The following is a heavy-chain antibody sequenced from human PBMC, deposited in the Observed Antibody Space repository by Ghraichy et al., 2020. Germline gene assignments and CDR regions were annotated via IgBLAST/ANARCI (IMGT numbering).Heavy chain of an antibody. CDR3: ARRGGVVAATRGYYYGMDV. D-gene: IGHD2-15*01. Sequence: SETLSLTCAVYGGSFSGYYWSWIRQPPGKGLEWIGEINHSGSTNYNPSLKSRVTISVDTSKNQFSLKLSSVTAADTAVYYCARRGGVVAATRGYYYGMDVWGQGTTVTVSS. J-gene: IGHJ6*02. CDR2: INHSGST. CDR1: GGSFSGYY. V-gene: IGHV4-34*01.